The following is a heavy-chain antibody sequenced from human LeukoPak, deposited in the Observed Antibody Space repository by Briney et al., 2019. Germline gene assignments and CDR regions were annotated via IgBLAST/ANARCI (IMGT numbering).Heavy chain of an antibody. CDR2: VYIGGTG. J-gene: IGHJ4*02. V-gene: IGHV3-53*01. CDR1: GFSLAIHY. D-gene: IGHD1-26*01. Sequence: GGSLRLSCDVSGFSLAIHYMGWVRRAPGKGLEWVALVYIGGTGYYADSVKGRFTISRDNSRNTVYLEMNSLRAEDTAAYYCARAQRVGSLAEYFFDSWGQGALVTVSS. CDR3: ARAQRVGSLAEYFFDS.